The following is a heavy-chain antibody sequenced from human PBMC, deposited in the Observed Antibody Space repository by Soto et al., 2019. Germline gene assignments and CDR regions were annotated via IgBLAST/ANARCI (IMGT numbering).Heavy chain of an antibody. CDR3: AKESSRYCSGGSCYSRYFQH. CDR2: ISGSGGST. D-gene: IGHD2-15*01. CDR1: GFTFSSYA. Sequence: EVQLLESGGGLVQPGGSLRLSCAASGFTFSSYAMSWVRQAPGKGLEWVSAISGSGGSTYYADSVKGRFTISRDNSKNTLYLQMNSLRAEDTAVYYCAKESSRYCSGGSCYSRYFQHWGQGTLVTVSS. V-gene: IGHV3-23*01. J-gene: IGHJ1*01.